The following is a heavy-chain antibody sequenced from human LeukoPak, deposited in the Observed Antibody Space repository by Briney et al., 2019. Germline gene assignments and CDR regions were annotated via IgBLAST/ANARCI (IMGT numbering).Heavy chain of an antibody. CDR3: ARGAWTAYYFDY. V-gene: IGHV3-23*01. CDR1: GFTFDDYA. D-gene: IGHD3/OR15-3a*01. CDR2: ISGSGGST. J-gene: IGHJ4*02. Sequence: GGSLRLSCAASGFTFDDYAMHWVRQAPGKGLEWVSAISGSGGSTYYADSVKGRFTISRDNSKNTLYLQMNSLRAEDTAVYYCARGAWTAYYFDYWGQGTLVTVSS.